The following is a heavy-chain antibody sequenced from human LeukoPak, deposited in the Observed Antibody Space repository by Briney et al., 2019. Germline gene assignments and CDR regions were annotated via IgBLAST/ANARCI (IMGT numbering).Heavy chain of an antibody. Sequence: SQTLSLTCAVSGGSISSGGYSWSWIRQPPGKGLEWIGYIYHSGSTYYNPSLKSRVTISVDGSKNQFSLRLSSVTAADTAVYYCAREAGRSGSSYFDYWGQGTLVTVSS. D-gene: IGHD3-10*01. J-gene: IGHJ4*02. V-gene: IGHV4-30-2*01. CDR3: AREAGRSGSSYFDY. CDR1: GGSISSGGYS. CDR2: IYHSGST.